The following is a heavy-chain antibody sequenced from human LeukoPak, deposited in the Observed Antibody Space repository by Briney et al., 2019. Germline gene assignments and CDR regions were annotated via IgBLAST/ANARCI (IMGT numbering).Heavy chain of an antibody. CDR1: EFTFSNYW. Sequence: GGSLRLSCVASEFTFSNYWMSWVRQAPGKGLEWVANIKQDGSGEYYVDSVKGRFTISRDNAKTSLFLQMNSLRVEDTAVYFCARGRYTSGWYPDYFDYWGQGTLVTVSS. J-gene: IGHJ4*02. CDR3: ARGRYTSGWYPDYFDY. V-gene: IGHV3-7*04. CDR2: IKQDGSGE. D-gene: IGHD6-19*01.